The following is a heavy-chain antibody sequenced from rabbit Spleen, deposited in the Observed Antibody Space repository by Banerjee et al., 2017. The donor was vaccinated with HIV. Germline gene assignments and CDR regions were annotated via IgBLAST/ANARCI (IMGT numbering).Heavy chain of an antibody. CDR2: IAGGSSGFT. CDR1: GFDFSSKYY. J-gene: IGHJ6*01. D-gene: IGHD8-1*01. CDR3: ARDTGSSFSSYGMDL. Sequence: QEQLVESGGGLVQPEGSLTLTCTASGFDFSSKYYMCWVRQAPGKGLEWIACIAGGSSGFTYSATWAKGRFTCSKTSSTTVTLQMTSLTVADTATYFCARDTGSSFSSYGMDLWGQGTLVTVS. V-gene: IGHV1S45*01.